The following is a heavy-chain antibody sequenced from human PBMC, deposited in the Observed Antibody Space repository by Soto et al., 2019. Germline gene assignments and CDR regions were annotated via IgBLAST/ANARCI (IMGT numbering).Heavy chain of an antibody. CDR2: ITTTGAST. J-gene: IGHJ4*02. CDR3: ARGPYYYFDY. Sequence: GGSLRLSCAASGFTFSAYAMSWVRQAPGKGLEWVSVITTTGASTSYADSVKGRFTISRDNSKNTLYLQMNSLRAEDTAIYYCARGPYYYFDYWGQGTLVTVSS. D-gene: IGHD2-21*01. CDR1: GFTFSAYA. V-gene: IGHV3-23*01.